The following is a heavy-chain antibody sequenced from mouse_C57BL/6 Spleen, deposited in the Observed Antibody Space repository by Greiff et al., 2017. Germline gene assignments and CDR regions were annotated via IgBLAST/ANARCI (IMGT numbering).Heavy chain of an antibody. D-gene: IGHD2-3*01. Sequence: EVKLVESGEGLVKPGGSLKLSCAASGFTFSSYAMSWVRQTPEKRLEWVAYISSGGDYIYYADTVKGRFTISRDNARNTQYLQMSSLKSEDTAMYYCTRGGWLGAMDYWGQGTSVTVSS. CDR2: ISSGGDYI. J-gene: IGHJ4*01. CDR1: GFTFSSYA. V-gene: IGHV5-9-1*02. CDR3: TRGGWLGAMDY.